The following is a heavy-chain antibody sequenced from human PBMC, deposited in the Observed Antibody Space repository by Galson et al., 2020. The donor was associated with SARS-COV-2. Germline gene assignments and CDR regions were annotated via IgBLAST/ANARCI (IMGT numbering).Heavy chain of an antibody. CDR3: ATYNGGEGGRGS. J-gene: IGHJ5*02. CDR2: ICTGA. V-gene: IGHV4-61*09. CDR1: GGSISGRSLH. Sequence: SETLSLTCIVSGGSISGRSLHLSWIRQPAGKGLEWIGQICTGAASNCNSDSALKSRLTISVDTSKNQFSLTLSSVTASDTAIYYCATYNGGEGGRGSWGQGILVTVSS. D-gene: IGHD2-21*01.